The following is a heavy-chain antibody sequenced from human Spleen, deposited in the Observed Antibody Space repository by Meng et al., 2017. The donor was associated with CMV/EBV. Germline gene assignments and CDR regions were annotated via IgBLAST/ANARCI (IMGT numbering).Heavy chain of an antibody. D-gene: IGHD2-2*01. J-gene: IGHJ6*02. CDR3: ARVLLAGVVVPVYGMDV. CDR2: IVPIFGTA. CDR1: TFSGYA. Sequence: TFSGYAISWVRQAPGQGLEWMRGIVPIFGTASYAQKFQGRVTIATDESTSTAYMELSSMRSEDTAVYYCARVLLAGVVVPVYGMDVWGQGTTVTVSS. V-gene: IGHV1-69*05.